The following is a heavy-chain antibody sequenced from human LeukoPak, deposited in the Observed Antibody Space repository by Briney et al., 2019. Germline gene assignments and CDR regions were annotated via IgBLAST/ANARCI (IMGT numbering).Heavy chain of an antibody. CDR1: GFTFSSYW. D-gene: IGHD2-15*01. Sequence: GGSLRLSCAASGFTFSSYWMSWVCQAPGKGLEWVANIKQDGSEKYYVDSVKGRFTISRDNAKNSLYLQMNSLRAEDTAVYYCARDPEGIVVVVAATRQLAPWGQGTLVTVSS. V-gene: IGHV3-7*01. J-gene: IGHJ5*02. CDR2: IKQDGSEK. CDR3: ARDPEGIVVVVAATRQLAP.